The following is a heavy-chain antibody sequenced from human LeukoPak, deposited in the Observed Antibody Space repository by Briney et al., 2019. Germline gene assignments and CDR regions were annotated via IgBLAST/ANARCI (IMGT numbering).Heavy chain of an antibody. CDR1: GYSISSGYY. CDR3: ARRPIVVVITLFDAFDI. V-gene: IGHV4-38-2*01. D-gene: IGHD3-22*01. CDR2: IYYSGST. J-gene: IGHJ3*02. Sequence: SETLSLTCAVSGYSISSGYYWGWIRQPPGKGLEWIGSIYYSGSTYYNPSLKSRVTISVDTSKNQFSLKLSSVTAADTAVYYCARRPIVVVITLFDAFDIWGQGTMVTVSS.